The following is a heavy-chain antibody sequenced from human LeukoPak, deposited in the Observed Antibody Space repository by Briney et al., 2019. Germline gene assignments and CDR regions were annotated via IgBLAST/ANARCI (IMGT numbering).Heavy chain of an antibody. CDR1: GFTFSSYA. CDR3: ARAAYSYGYGGFDP. D-gene: IGHD5-18*01. J-gene: IGHJ5*02. V-gene: IGHV3-30*04. CDR2: ISYDGSNK. Sequence: RSXRLSXAASGFTFSSYAMHWVRQAPGKGLEGXXFISYDGSNKYYADSVKGRFTISRDNSKNTLYLQMNSLRAEDTAVYYCARAAYSYGYGGFDPWGQGTLVTVSS.